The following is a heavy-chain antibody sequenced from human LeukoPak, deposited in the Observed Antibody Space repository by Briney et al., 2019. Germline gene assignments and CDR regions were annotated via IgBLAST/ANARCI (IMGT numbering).Heavy chain of an antibody. V-gene: IGHV5-51*01. D-gene: IGHD1-26*01. CDR1: GYSFTSYW. Sequence: GESLKISRKGSGYSFTSYWIGWVRQMPGKGLEWMWIIYPGDSDTRYSPSFQGQVTISADKSISTAYLQWSSLKASDTAMYYCARNGDRGSYILGYWGQGTLVTVSS. CDR2: IYPGDSDT. CDR3: ARNGDRGSYILGY. J-gene: IGHJ4*02.